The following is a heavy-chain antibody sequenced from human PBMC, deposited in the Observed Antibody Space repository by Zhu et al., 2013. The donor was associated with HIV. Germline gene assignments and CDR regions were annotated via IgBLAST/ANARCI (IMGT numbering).Heavy chain of an antibody. J-gene: IGHJ6*02. Sequence: QVQLVQSGAEVKKPGSSVKVSCKASGGTFSSYAISWVRQAPGQGLEWMGGIIPIFGTANYAQKFQGRVTITADESTSTAYMELSSLRSEDTAVYYCARVRGSDTAMETSHYYYYGMDVWGQGTTVTVSS. V-gene: IGHV1-69*01. D-gene: IGHD5-18*01. CDR3: ARVRGSDTAMETSHYYYYGMDV. CDR2: IIPIFGTA. CDR1: GGTFSSYA.